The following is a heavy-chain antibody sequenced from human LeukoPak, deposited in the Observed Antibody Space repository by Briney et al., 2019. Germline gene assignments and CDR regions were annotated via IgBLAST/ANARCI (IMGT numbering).Heavy chain of an antibody. CDR1: GFAFRSYA. D-gene: IGHD1-7*01. J-gene: IGHJ4*02. Sequence: GGSLRLSCAASGFAFRSYAMSWVRQAPGKGLEWVSAIGGSGTGSYYAGSVKGRFTLSRDNSKNTLYLQMNSLRAEDTAVYYCAKDLPGTGAYDYWGQGALVTVSS. CDR3: AKDLPGTGAYDY. CDR2: IGGSGTGS. V-gene: IGHV3-23*01.